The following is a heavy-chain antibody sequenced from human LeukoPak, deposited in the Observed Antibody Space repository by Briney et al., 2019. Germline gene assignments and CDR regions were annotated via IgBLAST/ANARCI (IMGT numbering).Heavy chain of an antibody. Sequence: ASVKVSCKASGYTFTSYDINWVRQATGQGLEWMGWMNPNSGNTGYAQKFQGRVTMTRNTSISTAYMELSSLRSEDTAVYYCARGQVKQWLVQRKYFGYWGQGTLVTVSS. CDR1: GYTFTSYD. D-gene: IGHD6-19*01. V-gene: IGHV1-8*01. J-gene: IGHJ4*02. CDR2: MNPNSGNT. CDR3: ARGQVKQWLVQRKYFGY.